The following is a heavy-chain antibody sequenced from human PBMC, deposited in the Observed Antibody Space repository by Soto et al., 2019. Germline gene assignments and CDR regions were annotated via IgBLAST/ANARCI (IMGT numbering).Heavy chain of an antibody. J-gene: IGHJ4*02. D-gene: IGHD5-12*01. CDR2: IYSGGST. V-gene: IGHV3-53*01. CDR1: GFTVSSNY. Sequence: GGSLRLSCAASGFTVSSNYMSWVRQPPGKGLEWVSVIYSGGSTYYADSVKGRFTISRDNSKNTLYLQMNSLRAEDTAVYYCARGGEMATITGWYFDYWGQGTLVTVSS. CDR3: ARGGEMATITGWYFDY.